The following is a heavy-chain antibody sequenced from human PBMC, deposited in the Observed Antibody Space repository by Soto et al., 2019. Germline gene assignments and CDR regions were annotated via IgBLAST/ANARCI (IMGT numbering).Heavy chain of an antibody. Sequence: SETLSLTCAVYGGSFSGYYWSWIRQPPGKGLEWIGEINHSGSTNYNPSLKSRVTISVDTSKNQFSLKLSSVTAADTAVYYCARLGPIAARPRSYYYYYGMDVWGQGTTVTVSS. CDR3: ARLGPIAARPRSYYYYYGMDV. J-gene: IGHJ6*02. V-gene: IGHV4-34*01. CDR1: GGSFSGYY. CDR2: INHSGST. D-gene: IGHD6-6*01.